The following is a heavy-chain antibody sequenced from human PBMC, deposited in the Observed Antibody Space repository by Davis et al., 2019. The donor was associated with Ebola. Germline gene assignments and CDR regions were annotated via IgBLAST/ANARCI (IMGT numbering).Heavy chain of an antibody. V-gene: IGHV3-30*18. CDR1: GFTFSSYG. J-gene: IGHJ4*02. CDR2: ISYDGSNK. CDR3: AKDADPRRWLQGVIFN. Sequence: PGGSLRLSCAASGFTFSSYGMHWVRQAPGKGLEWVAVISYDGSNKYYADSVKGRFTISRDNSKNTLYLQMNSLRAEDTAVYYCAKDADPRRWLQGVIFNWGQGTLVTVSS. D-gene: IGHD5-24*01.